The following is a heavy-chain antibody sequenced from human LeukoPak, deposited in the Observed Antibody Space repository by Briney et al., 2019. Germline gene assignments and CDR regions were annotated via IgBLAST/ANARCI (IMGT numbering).Heavy chain of an antibody. CDR2: MNPNSGNT. Sequence: ASVKVSCKASGYTFTSYDINWVRQATGQGLEWMGWMNPNSGNTGYAQKFQGRVTMTRNTSISTAYMELSSLRSEDTAVYYCARGWGVTMVRGVIITPSVAFDIWGQGTMVTVSS. V-gene: IGHV1-8*01. J-gene: IGHJ3*02. D-gene: IGHD3-10*01. CDR3: ARGWGVTMVRGVIITPSVAFDI. CDR1: GYTFTSYD.